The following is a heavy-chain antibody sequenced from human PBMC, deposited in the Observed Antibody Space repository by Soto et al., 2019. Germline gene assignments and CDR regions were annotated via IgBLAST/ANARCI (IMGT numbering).Heavy chain of an antibody. Sequence: SQTLSLTCGISGDSVSSNSAAWHWIRQYPSRGLEWLGRTYFRSRWYSDYAISMKSRVTISPDTSKNQFSLHFNSVTPADTAIYYCVRDNIVAGMDLFDYWGRGTLVTVSS. CDR3: VRDNIVAGMDLFDY. D-gene: IGHD5-12*01. J-gene: IGHJ4*02. CDR2: TYFRSRWYS. CDR1: GDSVSSNSAA. V-gene: IGHV6-1*01.